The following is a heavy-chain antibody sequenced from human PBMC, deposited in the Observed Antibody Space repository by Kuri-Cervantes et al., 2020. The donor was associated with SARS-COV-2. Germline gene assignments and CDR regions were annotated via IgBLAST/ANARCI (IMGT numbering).Heavy chain of an antibody. D-gene: IGHD5-18*01. CDR2: ISAYNGNT. J-gene: IGHJ6*02. Sequence: ASVKVSRKASGYTFTSDGISWVRQAPGQGLEWMGWISAYNGNTNYAQKLQGRVTMTTDTSTSTAYMELRSLRSDDTAVYYCARGVQRWLSDRPVNPVRYGMDVWGQGTTVTVSS. CDR1: GYTFTSDG. V-gene: IGHV1-18*04. CDR3: ARGVQRWLSDRPVNPVRYGMDV.